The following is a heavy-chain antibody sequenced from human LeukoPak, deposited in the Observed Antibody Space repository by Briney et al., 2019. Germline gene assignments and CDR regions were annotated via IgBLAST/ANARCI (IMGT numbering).Heavy chain of an antibody. CDR3: ASHIAVGSY. CDR1: GYRSTSYW. CDR2: IYPGDSDT. J-gene: IGHJ4*02. V-gene: IGHV5-51*01. Sequence: GGSLQISCQGSGYRSTSYWIGWVRLVPGKGLGGMRIIYPGDSDTRYSPSFQGQVTISADKSISTAYLQWSSLKASDTAMYYCASHIAVGSYWGQGTLVTVSS. D-gene: IGHD6-19*01.